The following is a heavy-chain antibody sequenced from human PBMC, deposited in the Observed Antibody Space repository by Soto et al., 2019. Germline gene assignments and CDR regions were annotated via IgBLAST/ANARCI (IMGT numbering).Heavy chain of an antibody. D-gene: IGHD6-13*01. CDR2: ISYDGSNK. J-gene: IGHJ4*02. CDR3: ATPQPQYSSSWYEYYFDY. V-gene: IGHV3-30-3*01. CDR1: GFTFSSYA. Sequence: GGSLRLSCAASGFTFSSYAMHWVRQAPGKGLEWVAVISYDGSNKYYADSVKGRFTISRDNSKNTLYLQMNSLRAEDTAVYYCATPQPQYSSSWYEYYFDYWGQGTLVTVSS.